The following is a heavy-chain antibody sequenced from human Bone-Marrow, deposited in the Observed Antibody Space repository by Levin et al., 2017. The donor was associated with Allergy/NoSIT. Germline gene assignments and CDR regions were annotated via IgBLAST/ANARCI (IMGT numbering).Heavy chain of an antibody. J-gene: IGHJ5*02. D-gene: IGHD1-1*01. CDR1: GGSLSGYS. Sequence: SETLSLTCAVYGGSLSGYSWTWIRQSPGKGLEWIGEINYSGSVNFNPSLKSRAAMSLDTSKNQFSLTLGSVTAADRALYYCARTTSRRGRLPSRKYTWFDPWGQGTLVSVSS. CDR2: INYSGSV. CDR3: ARTTSRRGRLPSRKYTWFDP. V-gene: IGHV4-34*01.